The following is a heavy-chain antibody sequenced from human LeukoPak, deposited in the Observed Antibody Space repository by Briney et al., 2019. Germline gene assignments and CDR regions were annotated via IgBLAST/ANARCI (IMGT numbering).Heavy chain of an antibody. CDR2: IYTSGST. J-gene: IGHJ3*02. D-gene: IGHD3-22*01. V-gene: IGHV4-4*07. CDR3: AKSSGYGLVDI. Sequence: SETLSLTCTVSGVSITSYYWSWIRQPAGKGLEWIGRIYTSGSTNYNPSLKSRVAMSVDTSRNQFSLKLTSVTAADTAVYYCAKSSGYGLVDIWGQGTMVTVSS. CDR1: GVSITSYY.